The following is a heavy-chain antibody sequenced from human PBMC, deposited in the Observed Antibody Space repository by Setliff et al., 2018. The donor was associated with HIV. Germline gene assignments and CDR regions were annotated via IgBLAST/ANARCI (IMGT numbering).Heavy chain of an antibody. D-gene: IGHD3-10*01. J-gene: IGHJ6*02. Sequence: PSETLSLTCTVSGDSITGHYWNWIRQPPGKGLEWIGYIFYTGSTNYNPSLKSRVTISVDTSKNQFSLKLSSVTAADTAVYYCARVRGRYYYHYAMDVWGQGTTVTVSS. V-gene: IGHV4-59*11. CDR2: IFYTGST. CDR1: GDSITGHY. CDR3: ARVRGRYYYHYAMDV.